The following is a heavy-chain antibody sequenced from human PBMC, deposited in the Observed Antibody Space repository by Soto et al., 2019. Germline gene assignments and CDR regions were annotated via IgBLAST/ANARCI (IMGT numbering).Heavy chain of an antibody. V-gene: IGHV3-9*01. CDR1: GFTFDDYA. CDR2: LSWNGVTI. D-gene: IGHD3-22*01. J-gene: IGHJ6*02. Sequence: EVQLVESGGALVQPGRSLRLSCAASGFTFDDYAVHWVRQVPGKGLQWVSGLSWNGVTIGYAASVKGRFTISRDNAKKSLYLQMNGLSPDDTAFYYCAASRAYDSSDYSGFHYGMDVWGLGTTVTVS. CDR3: AASRAYDSSDYSGFHYGMDV.